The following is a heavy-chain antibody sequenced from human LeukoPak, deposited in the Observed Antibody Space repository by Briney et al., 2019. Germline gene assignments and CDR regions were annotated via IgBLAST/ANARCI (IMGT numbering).Heavy chain of an antibody. Sequence: GGSLRLSCAASGFTFSDYYMSWIRQAPGKGLEWVSYISSSGSTIYYADSVKGRFTISRDNSKNTLYLQMNSLRAEDTAVYYCASLTTTVPYDAFDIWGQGTMVTVSS. CDR3: ASLTTTVPYDAFDI. D-gene: IGHD4-17*01. J-gene: IGHJ3*02. V-gene: IGHV3-11*04. CDR1: GFTFSDYY. CDR2: ISSSGSTI.